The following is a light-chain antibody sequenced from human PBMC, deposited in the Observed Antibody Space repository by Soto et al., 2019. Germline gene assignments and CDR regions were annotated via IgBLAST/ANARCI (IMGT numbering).Light chain of an antibody. CDR2: AAS. Sequence: DIQMTQSPSTLSASVGDRVTITCRASQTISSWLAWHQQKPGKAPKLLIYAASSLQSGVPSRFSGSGSGTDFTLTISSLQPEDFATYYCQQSYSTPTWTFGQGTKVDIK. CDR1: QTISSW. V-gene: IGKV1-39*01. CDR3: QQSYSTPTWT. J-gene: IGKJ1*01.